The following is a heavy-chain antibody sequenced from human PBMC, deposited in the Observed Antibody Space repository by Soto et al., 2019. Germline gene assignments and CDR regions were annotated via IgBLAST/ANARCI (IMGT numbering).Heavy chain of an antibody. D-gene: IGHD2-21*02. CDR2: LYNSGST. CDR1: GGSIRSYY. V-gene: IGHV4-59*01. CDR3: ARDLWGYCGTDCYPLDV. J-gene: IGHJ6*02. Sequence: QVRLQESGPGLVKPSETLSLTCTGSGGSIRSYYWSWILQAPVKGLAWIVNLYNSGSTVYNPSLRRRVTISVDTSKNQFSLKLNSVTAADTAVYYCARDLWGYCGTDCYPLDVWGQGTTVTVSS.